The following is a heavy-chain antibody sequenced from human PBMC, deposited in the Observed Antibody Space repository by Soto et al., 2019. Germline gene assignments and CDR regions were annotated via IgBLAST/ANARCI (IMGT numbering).Heavy chain of an antibody. V-gene: IGHV3-33*01. CDR3: ARALESGYDQSYQYDSSGYYDGPLDY. Sequence: GGSLRLSCAASGFTFSSYGMHWVRQAPGKGLEWVAVIWYDGSNKYYADSVKGRFTISRDNSKNTLYLQMNSLRAEDTAVYYCARALESGYDQSYQYDSSGYYDGPLDYWGQGTLVTVSS. D-gene: IGHD3-22*01. J-gene: IGHJ4*02. CDR1: GFTFSSYG. CDR2: IWYDGSNK.